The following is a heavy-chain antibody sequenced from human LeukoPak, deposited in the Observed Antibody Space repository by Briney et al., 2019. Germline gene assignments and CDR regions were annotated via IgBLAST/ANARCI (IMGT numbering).Heavy chain of an antibody. CDR3: AKRPSDYGDYVSYFDY. CDR1: GFNVAAYA. Sequence: GGSLRLSCAASGFNVAAYAMYWVRQPPGKSLEWVSLISGDSDNKYSAASVKGRFTISRDNSKDTLYLQMNSLRAEDTAVYYCAKRPSDYGDYVSYFDYWGQGTLVTVSS. V-gene: IGHV3-43*02. D-gene: IGHD4-17*01. CDR2: ISGDSDNK. J-gene: IGHJ4*02.